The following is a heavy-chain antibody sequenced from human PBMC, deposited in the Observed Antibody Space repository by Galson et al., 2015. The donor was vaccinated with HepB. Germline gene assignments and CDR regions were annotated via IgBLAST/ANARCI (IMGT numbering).Heavy chain of an antibody. V-gene: IGHV3-49*03. CDR3: TRAPYDSSGYISFDY. CDR2: IRDKAYSAAT. CDR1: RFIFGDYT. D-gene: IGHD3-22*01. Sequence: SLRLSCAGSRFIFGDYTMSWFRQAPGKGLEWVGFIRDKAYSAATEYAASVKGRFTISRDDSKSIAYLQMNNLKIEDTAVYYCTRAPYDSSGYISFDYWGQGTLVTVSS. J-gene: IGHJ4*02.